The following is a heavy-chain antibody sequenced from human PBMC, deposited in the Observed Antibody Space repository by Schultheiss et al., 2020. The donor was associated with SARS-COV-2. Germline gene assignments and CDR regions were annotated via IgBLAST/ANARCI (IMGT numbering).Heavy chain of an antibody. CDR1: GFTFDDYT. Sequence: GGSLRLSCAASGFTFDDYTMHWVRQAPGKGLEWVSLISWDGGSTYYADSVKGRFTISRDNSKNSLYLQMNSLRTEDTALYYCAKAKGPKWAGQQLEWYYFDYWGQGTLVTVSS. CDR3: AKAKGPKWAGQQLEWYYFDY. D-gene: IGHD6-13*01. J-gene: IGHJ4*02. CDR2: ISWDGGST. V-gene: IGHV3-43*01.